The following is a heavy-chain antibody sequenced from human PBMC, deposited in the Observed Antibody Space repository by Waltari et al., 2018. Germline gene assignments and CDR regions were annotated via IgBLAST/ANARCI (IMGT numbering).Heavy chain of an antibody. D-gene: IGHD5-12*01. J-gene: IGHJ3*01. CDR3: ATYIGASVGTASFDV. Sequence: GWMRKPPGQVLEWIGTISDSGTTYNSPSLQSRVTISRDTSKNQLSLKLDSVTASDTAVYYCATYIGASVGTASFDVWGQGTMVTVSS. V-gene: IGHV4-39*01. CDR2: ISDSGTT.